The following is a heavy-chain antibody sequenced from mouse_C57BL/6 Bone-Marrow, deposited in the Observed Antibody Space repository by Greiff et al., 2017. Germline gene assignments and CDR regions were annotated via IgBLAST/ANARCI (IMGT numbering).Heavy chain of an antibody. CDR3: SKILIYYARDYAMDY. Sequence: VQLQQSGPGLVQPSQSLSITCTVSGFSLTSSGVHWVRQPPGKGLEWLGVIWSGGGTDYYAAFISRLSISKDNTKSNVFFKRTSLLADDTAIYYGSKILIYYARDYAMDYWGQGTSVTVSS. D-gene: IGHD1-1*01. J-gene: IGHJ4*01. CDR1: GFSLTSSG. V-gene: IGHV2-4*01. CDR2: IWSGGGT.